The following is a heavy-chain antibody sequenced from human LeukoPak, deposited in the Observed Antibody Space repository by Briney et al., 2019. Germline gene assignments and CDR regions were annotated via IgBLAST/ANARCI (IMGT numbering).Heavy chain of an antibody. CDR3: ARDDAYCSSTSCYVTGSAHYYYGMDV. Sequence: ASVKVSCKASGYTFTSYGISWVRQAPGQGLEWMGRISAYNGNTNYAQKLQGRVTMTTDTSTSTAYMELRSLRSDDTAVCYCARDDAYCSSTSCYVTGSAHYYYGMDVWGQGTTVTVSS. V-gene: IGHV1-18*01. CDR2: ISAYNGNT. J-gene: IGHJ6*02. D-gene: IGHD2-2*01. CDR1: GYTFTSYG.